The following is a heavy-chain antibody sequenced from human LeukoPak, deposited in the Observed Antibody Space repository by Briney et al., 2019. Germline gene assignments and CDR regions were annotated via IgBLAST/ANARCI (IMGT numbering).Heavy chain of an antibody. CDR2: IYSRGPT. CDR1: GGSINDYY. V-gene: IGHV4-4*07. Sequence: SETLSLTCTVWGGSINDYYWRWIRQAAGKGLEGGGRIYSRGPTNYLPSLKSPVTMSVDTSTNPFSLKLSSVTAADTAVYYCARGRYCSADICSGGDAFDIWGQGTMVSVSS. CDR3: ARGRYCSADICSGGDAFDI. D-gene: IGHD2-15*01. J-gene: IGHJ3*02.